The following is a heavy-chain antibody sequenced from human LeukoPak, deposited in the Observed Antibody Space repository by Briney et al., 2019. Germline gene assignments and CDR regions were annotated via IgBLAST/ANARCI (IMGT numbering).Heavy chain of an antibody. CDR3: ARGSGGYYDSGRRYYYGMDV. V-gene: IGHV3-66*01. J-gene: IGHJ6*02. D-gene: IGHD3-22*01. Sequence: GGSLRLSCAASGFTVSSNYMSWVRQAPGKGLEWVSVIYSGGSTYHADSAKGRFTISRDNSKNTLYLQMNSLSAEATAVYYCARGSGGYYDSGRRYYYGMDVWGQGTTVTVSS. CDR1: GFTVSSNY. CDR2: IYSGGST.